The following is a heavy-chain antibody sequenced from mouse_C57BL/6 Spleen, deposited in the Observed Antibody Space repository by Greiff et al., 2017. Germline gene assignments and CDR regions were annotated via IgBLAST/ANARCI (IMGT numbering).Heavy chain of an antibody. J-gene: IGHJ2*01. D-gene: IGHD1-1*02. CDR1: GYTFTDYY. Sequence: EVQLQQSGPELVKPGASVKISCKASGYTFTDYYMNWVKQSHGKSLEWIGDINPNNGGTSYNQKFKGKATLTVDKSSSTAYMELRSLTSEDSAVYYCARMVYCDYWGQGTTLTVSS. V-gene: IGHV1-26*01. CDR3: ARMVYCDY. CDR2: INPNNGGT.